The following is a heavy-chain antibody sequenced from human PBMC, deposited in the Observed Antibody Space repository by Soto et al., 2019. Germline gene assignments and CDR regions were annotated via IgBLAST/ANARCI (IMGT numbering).Heavy chain of an antibody. CDR1: GASINSALYY. CDR3: ARVQTLFGIINLFEY. V-gene: IGHV4-31*03. CDR2: IYYSGRT. Sequence: PSETLSLTCTVTGASINSALYYWSWIRHHPGKGLEWIGDIYYSGRTHYNPSLKSRVSISVDTSESHFSLKVTSVTAADTAVYLCARVQTLFGIINLFEYWGNGKIVTISP. J-gene: IGHJ4*01. D-gene: IGHD3-3*01.